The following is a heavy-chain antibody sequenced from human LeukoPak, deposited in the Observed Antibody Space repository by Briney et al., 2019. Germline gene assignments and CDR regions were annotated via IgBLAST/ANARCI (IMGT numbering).Heavy chain of an antibody. Sequence: GASVKVSCKASGYTFTDYYIHWVRQAPGQGLEWMGWINPNSGGTNSAQKFQGRVTMTRDTSISTAYMELSRLRSDDTAVYYCARAGRIFSRHFDYWGQGTLVTVSS. D-gene: IGHD3-3*01. CDR3: ARAGRIFSRHFDY. J-gene: IGHJ4*02. CDR2: INPNSGGT. V-gene: IGHV1-2*02. CDR1: GYTFTDYY.